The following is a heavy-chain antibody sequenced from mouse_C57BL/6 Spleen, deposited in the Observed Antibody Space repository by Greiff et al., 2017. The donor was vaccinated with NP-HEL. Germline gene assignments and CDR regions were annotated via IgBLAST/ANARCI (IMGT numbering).Heavy chain of an antibody. V-gene: IGHV1-64*01. CDR3: ARSDDYGLYAMDY. CDR2: IHPNSGST. CDR1: GYTFTSYW. J-gene: IGHJ4*01. Sequence: VQLQQPGAELVKPGASVKLSCKASGYTFTSYWMHWVKQRPGQGLEWIGMIHPNSGSTNYNEKFKSKATLTVDKSSSTAYMQLSSLTSEDSAVYYCARSDDYGLYAMDYWGQGTSVTVSS. D-gene: IGHD2-4*01.